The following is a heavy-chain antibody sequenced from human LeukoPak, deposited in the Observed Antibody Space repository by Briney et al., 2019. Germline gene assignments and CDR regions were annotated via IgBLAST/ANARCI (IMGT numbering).Heavy chain of an antibody. Sequence: GGSLRLSCAASGFTFSSHAMSWVRQAPGKGLEWVSAISGSGNSIYYADSVRGRFTISRDNSKNMVYLQMNSLRADDTALYYCAKGPYCSSSSCYTIGSFDFWGQGTLVTVSS. J-gene: IGHJ4*02. V-gene: IGHV3-23*01. CDR3: AKGPYCSSSSCYTIGSFDF. D-gene: IGHD2-2*02. CDR1: GFTFSSHA. CDR2: ISGSGNSI.